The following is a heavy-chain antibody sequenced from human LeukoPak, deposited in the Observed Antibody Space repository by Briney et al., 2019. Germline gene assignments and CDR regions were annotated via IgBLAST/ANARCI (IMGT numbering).Heavy chain of an antibody. J-gene: IGHJ6*04. CDR2: IIPIFGTA. V-gene: IGHV1-69*13. CDR1: GGTFSSYA. Sequence: SVKVSCKASGGTFSSYAISWVRQAPGQGLEWMGGIIPIFGTANYAQKFQGRVTITADESTSTAHMELSSLRSEDTAVYYCASSGADYYYGMDVWGKGTTVTVSS. CDR3: ASSGADYYYGMDV.